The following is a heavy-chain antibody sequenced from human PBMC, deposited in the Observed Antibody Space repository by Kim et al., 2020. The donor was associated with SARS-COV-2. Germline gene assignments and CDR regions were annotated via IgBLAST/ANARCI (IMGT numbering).Heavy chain of an antibody. CDR1: GGSFSGYY. D-gene: IGHD3-10*01. V-gene: IGHV4-34*01. J-gene: IGHJ5*02. Sequence: SETLSLTCAVYGGSFSGYYWSWIRQPPGKGLEWIGEINHSGSTNYNPSLKSRVTISVDTSKNQFSLKLSSVTAADTAVYYCASFVQITMVRGAAIPWGQGTLVTVSS. CDR2: INHSGST. CDR3: ASFVQITMVRGAAIP.